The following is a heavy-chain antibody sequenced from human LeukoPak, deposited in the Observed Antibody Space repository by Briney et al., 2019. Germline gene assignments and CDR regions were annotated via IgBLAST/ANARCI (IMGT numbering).Heavy chain of an antibody. CDR1: GFTVSSSY. Sequence: PGGSLRLSCAASGFTVSSSYMTWVRQAPGKGLEWVSITQSDGRTYYADSVKGRFTISRDNSKNTLYLQMNSLRADDTAVYYCAKDIVRGDCSSGSCYPLDPWGQGTLVTVSS. V-gene: IGHV3-53*01. CDR3: AKDIVRGDCSSGSCYPLDP. D-gene: IGHD2-15*01. CDR2: TQSDGRT. J-gene: IGHJ5*02.